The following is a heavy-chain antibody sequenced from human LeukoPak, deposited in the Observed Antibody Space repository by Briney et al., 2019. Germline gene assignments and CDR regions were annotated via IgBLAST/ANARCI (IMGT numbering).Heavy chain of an antibody. Sequence: SVKVSCKASGGTFSSYAISWVRQAPGQGLEWMGRIIPILGIANYAQKFQGRVTITADKSTSTAYMELSSLRSEDTAVYYCARSRDLLQRWLQLHPFDYWGQGTLVTVSS. J-gene: IGHJ4*02. V-gene: IGHV1-69*04. CDR1: GGTFSSYA. D-gene: IGHD5-24*01. CDR3: ARSRDLLQRWLQLHPFDY. CDR2: IIPILGIA.